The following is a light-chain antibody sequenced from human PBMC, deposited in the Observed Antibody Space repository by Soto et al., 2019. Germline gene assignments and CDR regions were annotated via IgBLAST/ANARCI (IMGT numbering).Light chain of an antibody. CDR1: SSNIGAGYD. V-gene: IGLV1-40*01. CDR3: QSYDSSLRV. Sequence: QSVLTQPPSVSGAPGPRVTISRTGSSSNIGAGYDVHWYQQLPGTAPKLLIYGNSNRPSGVPDRFSGSKSSTSASLAITGLQAEDEADYYCQSYDSSLRVFGTGTKVTVL. J-gene: IGLJ1*01. CDR2: GNS.